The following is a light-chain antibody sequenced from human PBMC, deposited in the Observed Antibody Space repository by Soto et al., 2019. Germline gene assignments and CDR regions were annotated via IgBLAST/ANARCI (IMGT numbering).Light chain of an antibody. CDR2: GAS. V-gene: IGKV3-20*01. CDR1: QSVSSRY. J-gene: IGKJ2*01. CDR3: QQYGSSPMYT. Sequence: EIVLTQSPGTLSLSPGERATLSCRASQSVSSRYLAWYQQKPGQAPRLLIYGASSRATDIPDRFSGSGSGTDFTLTIIRLEPEDVAVYYCQQYGSSPMYTFGHGTKLEIK.